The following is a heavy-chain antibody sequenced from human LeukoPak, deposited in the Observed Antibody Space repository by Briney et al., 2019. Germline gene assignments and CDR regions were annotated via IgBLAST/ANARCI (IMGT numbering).Heavy chain of an antibody. CDR3: AKISGSYRGALDY. CDR1: GFTFDDYA. Sequence: GGSLRLSCAASGFTFDDYAMHWVRQAPGKGLEWVSYINWNSGRIAYADSVKGRFTISRDNAKNSLYLEMNSLRAEDTALYYCAKISGSYRGALDYWGQGTLVTVSS. D-gene: IGHD1-26*01. V-gene: IGHV3-9*01. CDR2: INWNSGRI. J-gene: IGHJ4*02.